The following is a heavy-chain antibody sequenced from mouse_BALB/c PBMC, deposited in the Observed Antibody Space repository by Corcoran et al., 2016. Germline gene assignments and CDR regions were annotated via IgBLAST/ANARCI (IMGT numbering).Heavy chain of an antibody. CDR2: RNTYTGEP. J-gene: IGHJ1*01. D-gene: IGHD1-1*01. CDR3: ARAYYYGSSPWYFDV. CDR1: GYTFTNYE. Sequence: QNQLVQSGPEQKKPGETVKISCKASGYTFTNYEMNWVKQAPGKGVKWMGWRNTYTGEPTYADDFKGRFAFSLETSASTAYLQINNLKNEDTATYFCARAYYYGSSPWYFDVWGAGTTVTVSS. V-gene: IGHV9-3-1*01.